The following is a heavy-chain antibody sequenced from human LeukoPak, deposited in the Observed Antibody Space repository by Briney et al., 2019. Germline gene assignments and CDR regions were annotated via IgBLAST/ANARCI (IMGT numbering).Heavy chain of an antibody. Sequence: SETLSLTCTVSGGSISSYYWSWIRQPPGKGLEWIGYIYCGGSTNYNPSLKSRVTISVDTSKNQFSLKLSSVTAADTAVYYCARGGYYDILTGYYNWFDPWGQGTLVTVSS. D-gene: IGHD3-9*01. CDR2: IYCGGST. J-gene: IGHJ5*02. CDR3: ARGGYYDILTGYYNWFDP. CDR1: GGSISSYY. V-gene: IGHV4-59*01.